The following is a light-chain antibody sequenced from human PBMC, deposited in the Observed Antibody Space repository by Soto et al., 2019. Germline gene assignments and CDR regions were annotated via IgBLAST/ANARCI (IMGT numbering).Light chain of an antibody. CDR1: SSNIGSNY. V-gene: IGLV1-47*01. J-gene: IGLJ2*01. Sequence: QSVLTQPPSASGPPGQRVTISCSGSSSNIGSNYVYWYQQLPGTAPKLLIYRNNQRPSGVPDRFSGAKSGTSASLGSSGLRSEDGADYYCAAWDDSLSVVFGGGTKLTVL. CDR2: RNN. CDR3: AAWDDSLSVV.